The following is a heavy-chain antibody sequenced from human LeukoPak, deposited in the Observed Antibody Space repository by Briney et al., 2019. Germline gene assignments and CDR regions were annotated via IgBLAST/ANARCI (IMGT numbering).Heavy chain of an antibody. J-gene: IGHJ6*03. CDR1: GYTFTGYY. V-gene: IGHV1-2*02. CDR3: ARDDYYYYYMDV. CDR2: INPNSGGT. Sequence: ASVKVSCKASGYTFTGYYMHWVRQAPGQGLEWMGWINPNSGGTNYAQKFQGRVTMTRDTSISTAYMELSRLRSDDTAVYYCARDDYYYYYMDVWGKGTTVTVSS.